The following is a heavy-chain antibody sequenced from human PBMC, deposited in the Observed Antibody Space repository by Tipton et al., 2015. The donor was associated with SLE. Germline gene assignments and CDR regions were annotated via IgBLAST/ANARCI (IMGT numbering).Heavy chain of an antibody. D-gene: IGHD3-10*01. J-gene: IGHJ4*02. CDR1: GFTVSSNY. Sequence: SLRLSCAASGFTVSSNYMSWVRQAPGKGLEWVSVIYSGGSTYYADSVKGRFTISRHSSKNTLYLQMNSLRAEDTAVYYCARASGSGTYYNPPFDYWGQGTLVTVSS. V-gene: IGHV3-53*04. CDR2: IYSGGST. CDR3: ARASGSGTYYNPPFDY.